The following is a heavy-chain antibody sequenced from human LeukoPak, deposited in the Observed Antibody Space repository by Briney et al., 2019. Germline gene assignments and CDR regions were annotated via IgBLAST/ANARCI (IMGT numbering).Heavy chain of an antibody. D-gene: IGHD2-8*01. V-gene: IGHV1-69*13. J-gene: IGHJ5*02. Sequence: ASVKVSCKASGGTFSSYAISWVRQAPGQGLEWMGGIIPIFGTANYAQKFQGRVTITADESTSTAYMELSSLRSEDTAVYYCARGGAPNLADHWGQGTLVAVSS. CDR2: IIPIFGTA. CDR3: ARGGAPNLADH. CDR1: GGTFSSYA.